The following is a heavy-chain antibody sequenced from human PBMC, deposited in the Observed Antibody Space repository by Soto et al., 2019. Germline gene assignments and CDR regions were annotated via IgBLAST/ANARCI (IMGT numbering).Heavy chain of an antibody. J-gene: IGHJ6*02. CDR3: ARDQAVAGYYYGMDV. CDR2: IYTSGST. D-gene: IGHD6-19*01. Sequence: QVQLQESGPGLVEPSETLSLTCTVSGGSISSYYWSWIRQPAGKGLEWIGRIYTSGSTNYNPSLKSRVTMSVDTSKNQFSLKLSSVTAADTAVYYCARDQAVAGYYYGMDVWGQGTTVTVSS. CDR1: GGSISSYY. V-gene: IGHV4-4*07.